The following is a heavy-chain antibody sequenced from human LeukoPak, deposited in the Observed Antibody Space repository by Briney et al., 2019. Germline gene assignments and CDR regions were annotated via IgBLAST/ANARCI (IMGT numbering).Heavy chain of an antibody. J-gene: IGHJ4*02. CDR3: ARGRVPGY. Sequence: SETLSLTCSVSGGSMSGYYWSWNRQPPGKGLEWIGSIHYNGGTDYNPSLKTRVTISLDTSRSQFSLKLGSVTAADTAVYYCARGRVPGYWGQGALATASS. V-gene: IGHV4-59*01. D-gene: IGHD3-9*01. CDR2: IHYNGGT. CDR1: GGSMSGYY.